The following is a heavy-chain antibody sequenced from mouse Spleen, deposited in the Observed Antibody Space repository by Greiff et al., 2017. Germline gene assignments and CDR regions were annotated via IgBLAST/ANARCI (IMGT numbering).Heavy chain of an antibody. Sequence: QVQLQQSGPELVKPGASVKISCKASGYAFSSSWMNWVKQRPGQGLEWIGRIYPGDGDTNYNGKFKGKATLTADKSSSTAYMQLSSLTSVDSAVYFCARSPSMITTGYAMDYWGQGTSVTVSS. CDR3: ARSPSMITTGYAMDY. V-gene: IGHV1-82*01. CDR1: GYAFSSSW. CDR2: IYPGDGDT. D-gene: IGHD2-4*01. J-gene: IGHJ4*01.